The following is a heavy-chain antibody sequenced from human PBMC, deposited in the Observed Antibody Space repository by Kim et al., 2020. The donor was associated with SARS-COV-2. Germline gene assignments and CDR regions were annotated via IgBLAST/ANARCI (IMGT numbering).Heavy chain of an antibody. J-gene: IGHJ4*02. Sequence: YADSVKCRFTISRDNSKNTLYLQMNSLRAEDTAVYYCARSLGSGWYYFDYWGQGTLVTVSS. CDR3: ARSLGSGWYYFDY. V-gene: IGHV3-30*01. D-gene: IGHD6-19*01.